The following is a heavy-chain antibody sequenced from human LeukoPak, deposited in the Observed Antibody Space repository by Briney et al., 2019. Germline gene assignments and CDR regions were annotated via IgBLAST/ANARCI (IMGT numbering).Heavy chain of an antibody. J-gene: IGHJ1*01. V-gene: IGHV4-34*01. Sequence: SETLSLTCAVYGGSFCGYYWSWIRQPPGKGLEWIGEINHSGSTNYNPSLKSRVTISVDTSKNQFSLKLSSVTAADTAVYYCARGLAAAGKYFQHWGQGTLVTVSS. CDR3: ARGLAAAGKYFQH. D-gene: IGHD6-13*01. CDR1: GGSFCGYY. CDR2: INHSGST.